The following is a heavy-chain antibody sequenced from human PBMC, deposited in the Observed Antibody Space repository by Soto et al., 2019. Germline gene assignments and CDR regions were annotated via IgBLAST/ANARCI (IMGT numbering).Heavy chain of an antibody. J-gene: IGHJ5*02. CDR1: GYTFSSYG. CDR2: INPSSGET. V-gene: IGHV1-18*01. D-gene: IGHD6-13*01. CDR3: ARDWYPRFDP. Sequence: QIRLVQSGGEVRTPGASVKVSCKASGYTFSSYGITWVWQAPGQGLEWLGWINPSSGETNYAQKFQGRVTVTTDTSTTTGYMELRNLTFDDTAVYYCARDWYPRFDPWGQGTLVTVSS.